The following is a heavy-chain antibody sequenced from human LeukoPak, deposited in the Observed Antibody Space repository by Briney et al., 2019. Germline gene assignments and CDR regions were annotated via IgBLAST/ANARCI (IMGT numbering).Heavy chain of an antibody. CDR1: GESFSGYY. CDR3: ARGTPREDIVVVVAATSFDY. Sequence: SETLSLTCAVYGESFSGYYWSWIRQPPGKGLEWIGEINHSGSTSYNPSLKSRVTISVDTSKNQFSLKLSSVTAADTAVYYCARGTPREDIVVVVAATSFDYWGQGTLVTVSS. CDR2: INHSGST. D-gene: IGHD2-15*01. V-gene: IGHV4-34*01. J-gene: IGHJ4*02.